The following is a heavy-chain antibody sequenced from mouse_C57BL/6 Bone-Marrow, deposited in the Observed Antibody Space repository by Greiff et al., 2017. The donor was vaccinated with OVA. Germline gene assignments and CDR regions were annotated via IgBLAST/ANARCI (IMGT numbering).Heavy chain of an antibody. V-gene: IGHV1-69*01. J-gene: IGHJ4*01. D-gene: IGHD2-2*01. CDR3: ARVRTMVTRGMDY. Sequence: QVQLKQSGAELVMPGASVKLSCKASGYTFTSYWMHWVKQRPGQGLEWIGEIDPSDSYTNYNQKFKGKSILTVDKSSSTAYMQLSSLTSEDSAVYYCARVRTMVTRGMDYWGQGTSVTVSS. CDR2: IDPSDSYT. CDR1: GYTFTSYW.